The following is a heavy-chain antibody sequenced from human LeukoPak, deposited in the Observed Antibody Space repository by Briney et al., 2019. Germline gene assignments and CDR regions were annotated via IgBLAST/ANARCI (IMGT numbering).Heavy chain of an antibody. D-gene: IGHD3-22*01. CDR3: ARANAARGYYYDSSGYVYYFDY. CDR2: IYHSGST. CDR1: GGSISSGGYS. V-gene: IGHV4-30-2*01. J-gene: IGHJ4*02. Sequence: SQTLSLTCAVSGGSISSGGYSWSWIRQPPGKGLEWIGYIYHSGSTYYNPSLKSRVTISVDTSKNQFSLKLSSVTAADTAVYYCARANAARGYYYDSSGYVYYFDYWGQGTLVTVSS.